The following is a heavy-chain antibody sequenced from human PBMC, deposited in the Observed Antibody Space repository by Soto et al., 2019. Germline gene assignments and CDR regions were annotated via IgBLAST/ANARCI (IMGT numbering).Heavy chain of an antibody. CDR3: AKEGMVRGVTFYYMDV. CDR2: ISWNSGSI. J-gene: IGHJ6*03. D-gene: IGHD3-10*01. Sequence: GGSLRLSCAASGFTFDDYAMHWVRQAPGKGLEWVSGISWNSGSIGYADSVKGRFTISRDNAKNSLYLQMNSLRAEDTALYYCAKEGMVRGVTFYYMDVWGKGTTVTVSS. V-gene: IGHV3-9*01. CDR1: GFTFDDYA.